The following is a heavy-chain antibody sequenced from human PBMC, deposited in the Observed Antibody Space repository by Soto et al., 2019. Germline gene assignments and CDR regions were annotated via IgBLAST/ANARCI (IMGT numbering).Heavy chain of an antibody. Sequence: LGESLKISCKGSGYSFTSYWIGWVRQMPGKGLEWMGIIYPGDSATRYSPSFQGQVTISADTSISTAYLEWSSLKASDTAIYYCARHVYYDVLKKNYWGQGTLVTVSS. CDR3: ARHVYYDVLKKNY. V-gene: IGHV5-51*01. CDR1: GYSFTSYW. D-gene: IGHD3-9*01. CDR2: IYPGDSAT. J-gene: IGHJ4*02.